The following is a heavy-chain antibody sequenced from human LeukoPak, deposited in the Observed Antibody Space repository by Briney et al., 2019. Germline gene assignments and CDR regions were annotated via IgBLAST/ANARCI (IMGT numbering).Heavy chain of an antibody. CDR2: IKQDGSNK. V-gene: IGHV3-7*01. CDR3: AKEFERMGGYDY. D-gene: IGHD1-26*01. J-gene: IGHJ4*02. Sequence: PGGSLRLSCAASGFTFSNYWMHWVRQAPGKGLEWVANIKQDGSNKYYADSVKGRFTISRDNAKNSLYLQMNSLRAEDTAVYYCAKEFERMGGYDYWGQGTLVTVSS. CDR1: GFTFSNYW.